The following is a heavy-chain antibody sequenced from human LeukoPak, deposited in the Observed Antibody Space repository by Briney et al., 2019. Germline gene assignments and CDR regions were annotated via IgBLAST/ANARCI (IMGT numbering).Heavy chain of an antibody. D-gene: IGHD5-18*01. CDR3: ARGMVNPYYYYYMDV. V-gene: IGHV4-4*07. J-gene: IGHJ6*03. CDR1: GGSISSYY. CDR2: IYTSGST. Sequence: PSETLSLTCTVSGGSISSYYWSWIRQPAGKGLEWIGRIYTSGSTNYNPSLKSRVTISVDTSKNQFSLKLSSVTAADTAVYYCARGMVNPYYYYYMDVWGKGTTVTVSS.